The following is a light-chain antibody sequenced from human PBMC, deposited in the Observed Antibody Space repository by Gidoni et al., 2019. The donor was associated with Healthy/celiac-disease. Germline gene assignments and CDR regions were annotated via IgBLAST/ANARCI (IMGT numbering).Light chain of an antibody. CDR3: SSYAGSNNLV. CDR1: SSHVGCYHY. CDR2: EIS. V-gene: IGLV2-8*01. J-gene: IGLJ2*01. Sequence: QSALPQPPSASGSPGQSVTISCTGTSSHVGCYHYVSWYQQHPGKAPKLMIYEISKRPSGVPDRFSGSKSGNTASLTVAGLQAEDEADYYCSSYAGSNNLVFGGGTKLTVL.